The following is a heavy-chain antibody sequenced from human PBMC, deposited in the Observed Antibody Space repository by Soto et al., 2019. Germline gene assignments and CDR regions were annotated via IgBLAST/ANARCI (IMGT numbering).Heavy chain of an antibody. Sequence: ASVKVSCKASGYTFTSYAMHWVRQAPGQRLEWMGWINAGNGNTKYSQKFQGRVTITRDTSASTAYMELSSLRSEDTAVYYCARGPATHYTATTNNWFDPWGQGTLVPVSS. V-gene: IGHV1-3*01. D-gene: IGHD2-2*02. CDR1: GYTFTSYA. CDR3: ARGPATHYTATTNNWFDP. CDR2: INAGNGNT. J-gene: IGHJ5*02.